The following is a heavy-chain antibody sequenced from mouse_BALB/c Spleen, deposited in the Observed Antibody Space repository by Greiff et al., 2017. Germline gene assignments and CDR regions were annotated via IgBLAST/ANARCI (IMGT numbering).Heavy chain of an antibody. CDR2: IRLKSNNYAT. J-gene: IGHJ4*01. Sequence: EVQLQQSGGGLVQPGGSMKLSCVASGFTFSNYWMNWVRQSPEKGLEWVAEIRLKSNNYATHYAESVKGRFTISRDDSKSSVYLQMNNLRAEDTGIYYCTRVDYAMDYWGQGTSVTVSS. CDR3: TRVDYAMDY. V-gene: IGHV6-6*02. CDR1: GFTFSNYW.